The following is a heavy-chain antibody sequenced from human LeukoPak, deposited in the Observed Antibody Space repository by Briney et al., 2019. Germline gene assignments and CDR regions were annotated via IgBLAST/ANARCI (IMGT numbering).Heavy chain of an antibody. J-gene: IGHJ4*02. CDR3: AGERMAAAGDFDY. CDR2: IKQDGSEK. V-gene: IGHV3-7*01. D-gene: IGHD6-13*01. CDR1: GFTFSSYW. Sequence: GGSLRLSCAASGFTFSSYWMSWVRQAPGKGLEWVANIKQDGSEKYYVDSVKGRFTISRDNAKNSLYLQMNSLRTEDTAVYYCAGERMAAAGDFDYWGQGTLVTVSS.